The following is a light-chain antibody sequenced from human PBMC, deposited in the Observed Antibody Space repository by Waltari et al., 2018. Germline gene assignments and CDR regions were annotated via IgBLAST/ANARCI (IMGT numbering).Light chain of an antibody. CDR2: KAS. Sequence: DIQMTQSPSTLSASVGDRVPLTCRASQSVKNNLAWYQQKPGKAPKVLIQKASRLEIGVPSRFSGSGYGTEFTLTISSLQPDDFATYYCQEYDSLPVTFGGGTKVEIK. CDR3: QEYDSLPVT. J-gene: IGKJ4*01. CDR1: QSVKNN. V-gene: IGKV1-5*03.